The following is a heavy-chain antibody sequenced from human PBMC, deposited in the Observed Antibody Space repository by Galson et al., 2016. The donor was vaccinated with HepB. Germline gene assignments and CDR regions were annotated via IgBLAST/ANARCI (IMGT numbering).Heavy chain of an antibody. CDR3: AKDSRIWGRGSPYFDY. CDR2: ISGSGSST. V-gene: IGHV3-23*01. Sequence: SLRLSCAASGFTFSSYATSWVRQAPRKGLEWVSSISGSGSSTFYADSVKGRFTIYRDNSKKTLFLQMNSLRDEDTAVYYCAKDSRIWGRGSPYFDYWGQGTLVTVSS. CDR1: GFTFSSYA. D-gene: IGHD2-15*01. J-gene: IGHJ4*02.